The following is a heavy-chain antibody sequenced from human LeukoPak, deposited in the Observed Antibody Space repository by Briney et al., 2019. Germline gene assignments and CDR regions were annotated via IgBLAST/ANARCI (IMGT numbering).Heavy chain of an antibody. CDR2: IYYSGNT. CDR3: ARLWARFGESDWFDP. Sequence: PSETLSLTCTVSGGSIRSSSHYWGWIRQPPGKGLEWIGNIYYSGNTYYNPSLRSRVTISVDTSKNQFSLRLSSVTAADTAVYYCARLWARFGESDWFDPWGQGTLVTVSS. D-gene: IGHD3-10*01. J-gene: IGHJ5*02. V-gene: IGHV4-39*01. CDR1: GGSIRSSSHY.